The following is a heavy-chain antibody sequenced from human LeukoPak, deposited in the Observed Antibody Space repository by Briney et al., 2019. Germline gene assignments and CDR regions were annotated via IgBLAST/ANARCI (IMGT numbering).Heavy chain of an antibody. J-gene: IGHJ4*02. D-gene: IGHD1-26*01. CDR2: FDPEDGET. CDR1: GYTLTELS. V-gene: IGHV1-24*01. CDR3: ATLYSGSYSGDY. Sequence: ASVKVSCKVSGYTLTELSMHWVRQAPGKGLEWMGGFDPEDGETIYAQKFQGRVTMTEDTSTDTAYMELSSLRSEDTAVYYCATLYSGSYSGDYWGQGTLVTVPS.